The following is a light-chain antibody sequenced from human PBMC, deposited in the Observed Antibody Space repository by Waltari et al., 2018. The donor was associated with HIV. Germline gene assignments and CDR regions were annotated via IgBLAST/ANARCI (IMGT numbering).Light chain of an antibody. J-gene: IGLJ7*01. V-gene: IGLV1-47*01. CDR3: AAWDDSLGGPV. CDR2: GLN. CDR1: TSNIGSNY. Sequence: QSVLTQPPSASGTPGQRVTISCSGSTSNIGSNYVHWYQHLPGTAPKLHIYGLNERPSGVSDRFSGSKSGTSASLAISGLRSEDEGDYSCAAWDDSLGGPVFGGGTQLTVL.